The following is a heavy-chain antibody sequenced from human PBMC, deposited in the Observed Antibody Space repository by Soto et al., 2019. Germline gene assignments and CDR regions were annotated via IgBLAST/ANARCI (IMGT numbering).Heavy chain of an antibody. CDR3: AREAPSHYAFDI. CDR2: ISYDGSNK. V-gene: IGHV3-30-3*01. J-gene: IGHJ3*02. Sequence: QVQLVESGGGVVQPGRSLRLSCAASGFTFSSYAMHWVRQAPGKGLECVAVISYDGSNKYYADSVKGRFTISRDNSKNTLYLQMNSLRAEDTAVYYCAREAPSHYAFDIWGQGTMVTVSS. CDR1: GFTFSSYA.